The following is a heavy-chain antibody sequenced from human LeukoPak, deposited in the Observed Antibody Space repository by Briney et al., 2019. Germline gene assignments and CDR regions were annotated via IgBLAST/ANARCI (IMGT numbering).Heavy chain of an antibody. J-gene: IGHJ4*02. CDR3: ARYTTGAFDY. D-gene: IGHD1-1*01. Sequence: GESLKISCKGPGYSFTSYWIGWVRQMPGKGLEWMGIIHAGDSDTRYSPSFQGHVTISADKSISTAYLQWSSLKASDTAMYYCARYTTGAFDYWGQGTLVTVSS. CDR2: IHAGDSDT. CDR1: GYSFTSYW. V-gene: IGHV5-51*01.